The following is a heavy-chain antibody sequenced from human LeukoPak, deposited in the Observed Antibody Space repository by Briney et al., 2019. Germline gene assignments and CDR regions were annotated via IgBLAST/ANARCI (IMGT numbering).Heavy chain of an antibody. J-gene: IGHJ3*02. Sequence: GESLKISCKGSGYSFTSYWIGWVRQMPGKGLEWMGIIYPGDSDTRYSPSFQGQVTISADKSISTAYLQWSSLKASDTAMYYCARISMTTVTTWAFDIWGQGTMVTVSS. CDR3: ARISMTTVTTWAFDI. CDR1: GYSFTSYW. CDR2: IYPGDSDT. D-gene: IGHD4-17*01. V-gene: IGHV5-51*01.